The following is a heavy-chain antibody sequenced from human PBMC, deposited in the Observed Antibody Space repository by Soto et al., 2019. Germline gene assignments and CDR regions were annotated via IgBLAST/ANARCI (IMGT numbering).Heavy chain of an antibody. V-gene: IGHV4-30-4*01. CDR1: GGSSRSGDYS. CDR3: ARRLVIRPYYYNGMDV. D-gene: IGHD3-9*01. CDR2: ISPIAGT. J-gene: IGHJ6*02. Sequence: LSLTCTFSGGSSRSGDYSGSWFRQSPGTCLEWIVYISPIAGTYYNPYLKSPVSVSRDTSKNKFSLKLSYVTTTDTAVYYCARRLVIRPYYYNGMDVWGQGNTVT.